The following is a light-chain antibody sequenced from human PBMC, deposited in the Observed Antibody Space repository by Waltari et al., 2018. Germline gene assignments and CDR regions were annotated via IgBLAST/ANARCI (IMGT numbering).Light chain of an antibody. V-gene: IGLV2-23*02. CDR1: SSDIGDHIL. CDR3: CAYVGRTTWV. J-gene: IGLJ3*02. CDR2: EVN. Sequence: QSALTQPASVSGSPGQSITISCTGTSSDIGDHILVSWYQLHPGKAPNLILYEVNQRPSGGSYRFSVSKSVYTAYLTISGLQSEDEADYYCCAYVGRTTWVFGGGTSLTVL.